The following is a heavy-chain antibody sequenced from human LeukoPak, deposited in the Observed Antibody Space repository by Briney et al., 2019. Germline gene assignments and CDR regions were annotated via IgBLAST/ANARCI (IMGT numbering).Heavy chain of an antibody. V-gene: IGHV4-39*02. D-gene: IGHD6-13*01. CDR3: AREYSSSWYSVAYGY. J-gene: IGHJ4*02. CDR1: GGSISSSSYY. CDR2: IYYSGST. Sequence: SETLSLTCTVSGGSISSSSYYWGWIRQPPGKGLEWIGSIYYSGSTYYNPSPKSRVTISVDTSKNQFSLKLSSVTAADTAVYYCAREYSSSWYSVAYGYWGQGTLVTVSS.